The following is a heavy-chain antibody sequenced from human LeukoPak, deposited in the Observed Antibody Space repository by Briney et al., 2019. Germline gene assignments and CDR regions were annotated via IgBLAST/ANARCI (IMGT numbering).Heavy chain of an antibody. CDR2: IYYSGSP. CDR1: GGSFSGYY. D-gene: IGHD3-10*01. Sequence: SETLSLTCAVYGGSFSGYYWSWIRQPPGKGLEWIGYIYYSGSPNYNPSLKSRVTISVDTSKNQFSLKLSSVTAADTAVYYCARLWFGESTRDAFDIWGQGTMVTVSS. CDR3: ARLWFGESTRDAFDI. J-gene: IGHJ3*02. V-gene: IGHV4-59*01.